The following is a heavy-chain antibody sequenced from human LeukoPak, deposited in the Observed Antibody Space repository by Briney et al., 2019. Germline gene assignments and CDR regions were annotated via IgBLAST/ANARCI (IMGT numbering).Heavy chain of an antibody. CDR1: GYTFTSYG. D-gene: IGHD6-13*01. CDR3: ARDVPSSNPRDY. CDR2: ISAYNGNT. V-gene: IGHV1-18*01. J-gene: IGHJ4*02. Sequence: ASVKVSCKASGYTFTSYGISWVRQAPGQGLEWMGGISAYNGNTNYAENLQGRVTTTTDTSTRTTYMELRSLRSDDTAVYYCARDVPSSNPRDYWGQGTLVTVCS.